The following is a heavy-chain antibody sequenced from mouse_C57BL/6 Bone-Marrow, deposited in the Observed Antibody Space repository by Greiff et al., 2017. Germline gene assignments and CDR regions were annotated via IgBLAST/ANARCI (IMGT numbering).Heavy chain of an antibody. V-gene: IGHV1-69*01. CDR2: IDPSDSNT. CDR3: ARCDGYSFAY. J-gene: IGHJ3*01. CDR1: GYTFTSYW. Sequence: QVQLQQPGAELVMPGASVKLSCKASGYTFTSYWMHWVKQRPGQGLEWIGEIDPSDSNTNYNQKFKGKSTLTVDKSSSTAYMQLSSLTSEDSAVYYCARCDGYSFAYWGQGTLVTVSA. D-gene: IGHD2-3*01.